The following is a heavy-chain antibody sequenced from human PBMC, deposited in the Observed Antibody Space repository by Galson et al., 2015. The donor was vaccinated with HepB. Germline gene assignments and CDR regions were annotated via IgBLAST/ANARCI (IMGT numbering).Heavy chain of an antibody. J-gene: IGHJ4*02. D-gene: IGHD2-21*01. CDR2: IVGSGEST. CDR1: GITFSTYV. Sequence: SLRLSCAAPGITFSTYVMSWVRQAPGKGLEWVSSIVGSGESTFCADSVKGRFTISRDNSRNTLYLQMNRLRADDTAIYYCAKTSYCDGGPCFSGYFDSWGQGTLVAVSS. V-gene: IGHV3-23*01. CDR3: AKTSYCDGGPCFSGYFDS.